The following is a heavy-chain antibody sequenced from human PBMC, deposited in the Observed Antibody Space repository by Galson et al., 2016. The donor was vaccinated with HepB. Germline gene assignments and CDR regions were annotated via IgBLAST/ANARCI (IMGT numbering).Heavy chain of an antibody. CDR3: ARTVHMPLDHFIAPSYFDY. V-gene: IGHV6-1*01. CDR2: TYYRSKWYV. D-gene: IGHD2-2*01. J-gene: IGHJ4*02. Sequence: CAISGDSVSSKSAAWNWIRQSPSRGLEWLGRTYYRSKWYVDYAVSMEGRITINPDTSKDQFSLQLNSVTPEDTAVYYCARTVHMPLDHFIAPSYFDYWGQGTLVTVSS. CDR1: GDSVSSKSAA.